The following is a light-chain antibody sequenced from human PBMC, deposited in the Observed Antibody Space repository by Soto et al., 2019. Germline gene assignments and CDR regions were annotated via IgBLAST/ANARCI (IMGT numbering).Light chain of an antibody. CDR3: QQYNDFQYT. CDR1: QSIGSG. Sequence: DIQMTQSPSTLSASVGDGVTITCRASQSIGSGLAWYQQRPGKAPKLLIYKATNLQEGVPSRFSGSVSGTDFSLTISSLQPVDSATYYCQQYNDFQYTFGQVTKLEI. CDR2: KAT. V-gene: IGKV1-5*03. J-gene: IGKJ2*01.